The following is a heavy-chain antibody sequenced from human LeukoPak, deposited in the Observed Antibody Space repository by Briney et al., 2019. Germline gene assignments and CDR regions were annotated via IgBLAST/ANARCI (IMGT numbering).Heavy chain of an antibody. CDR1: GFTFSSYW. V-gene: IGHV3-7*01. J-gene: IGHJ4*02. Sequence: GGSLRLSCVASGFTFSSYWMSWVRQAPGKGLEWVANIKEDGSEKYYVDSVKGRFTISRDNAKNSLSLEMNNLRAEDTAVYYCARDRGYSSSSGHFDYWGQGTLVTVSS. D-gene: IGHD6-6*01. CDR2: IKEDGSEK. CDR3: ARDRGYSSSSGHFDY.